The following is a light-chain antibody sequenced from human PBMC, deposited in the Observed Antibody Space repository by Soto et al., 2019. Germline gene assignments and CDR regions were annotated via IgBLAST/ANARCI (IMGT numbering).Light chain of an antibody. J-gene: IGLJ2*01. V-gene: IGLV1-47*01. Sequence: QSVLTQPPSASGTPGQRVTISCSGSSSNIGSNYVYWYHQLPGTAPKLVIYRNNQRPSGVPDRFSGSKSGTSASLAITGLQAEDEADYYCQSHDSSLSGVVFGGGTKLTVL. CDR3: QSHDSSLSGVV. CDR2: RNN. CDR1: SSNIGSNY.